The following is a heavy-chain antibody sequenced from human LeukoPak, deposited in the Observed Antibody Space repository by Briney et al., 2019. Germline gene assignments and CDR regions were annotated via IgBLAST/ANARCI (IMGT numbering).Heavy chain of an antibody. CDR3: ASHRYGGTFDY. CDR2: IYHSGST. Sequence: SQTLSLTCTVSGGSISSGGYYWSWIRQPPGKGLEWIGYIYHSGSTYYNPSLKSRVTISVDRSKNQFSLKLSSVTAADTAVYYCASHRYGGTFDYWGQGTLVTVSS. J-gene: IGHJ4*02. D-gene: IGHD4-23*01. CDR1: GGSISSGGYY. V-gene: IGHV4-30-2*02.